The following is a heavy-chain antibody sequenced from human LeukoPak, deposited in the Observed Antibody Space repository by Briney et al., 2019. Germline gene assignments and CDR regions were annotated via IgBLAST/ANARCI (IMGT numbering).Heavy chain of an antibody. D-gene: IGHD3-22*01. Sequence: GGSLRLSCAASGFTFSSYWMNWVRQAPGKGLVWVSRIASDGSSTTYADSVKGRFSISRDNAKNTLYLQMNSLRVEERDVYYCARGRPHGYYYWGQGTLVTVSS. J-gene: IGHJ4*02. CDR1: GFTFSSYW. CDR2: IASDGSST. V-gene: IGHV3-74*01. CDR3: ARGRPHGYYY.